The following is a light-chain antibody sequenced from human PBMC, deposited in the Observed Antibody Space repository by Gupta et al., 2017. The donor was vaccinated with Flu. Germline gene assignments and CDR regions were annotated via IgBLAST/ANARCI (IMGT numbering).Light chain of an antibody. J-gene: IGLJ3*02. Sequence: ARITCGGNSVGSKTLHWYQQTPGQAPVLVVYDDSLRPSGLPERFSGSNSGNTATLIISRVEAGDEADYYSHVWDGSGDQRVWVLGGGAKLP. CDR2: DDS. CDR1: SVGSKT. CDR3: HVWDGSGDQRVWV. V-gene: IGLV3-21*02.